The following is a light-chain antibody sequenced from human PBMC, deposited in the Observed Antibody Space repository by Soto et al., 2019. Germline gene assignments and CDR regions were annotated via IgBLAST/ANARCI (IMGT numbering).Light chain of an antibody. Sequence: EMVMTKSPSTLSVSPPERATLYYSASQSVSSNLAWYQHNPGQAPRLLIYGASTRATGIPARFSASGSGTDFTLTISRLEPEDFAVYYCQQYGSSTPWTFGQGTQVDIK. V-gene: IGKV3-20*01. CDR3: QQYGSSTPWT. CDR1: QSVSSN. J-gene: IGKJ1*01. CDR2: GAS.